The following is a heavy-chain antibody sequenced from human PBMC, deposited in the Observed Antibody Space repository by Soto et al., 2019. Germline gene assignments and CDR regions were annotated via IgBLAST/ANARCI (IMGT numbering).Heavy chain of an antibody. CDR3: ARGKGRSGPKFDP. CDR1: GVSFSYYY. J-gene: IGHJ5*02. D-gene: IGHD5-12*01. CDR2: INDSGSS. Sequence: LSLTCGVYGVSFSYYYWTWIRQPPGKGLEWIGEINDSGSSNYNPSLKSRVTISADTSKNQFSLNLRSVTAADTAVYYCARGKGRSGPKFDPWGKGTLVTVSS. V-gene: IGHV4-34*01.